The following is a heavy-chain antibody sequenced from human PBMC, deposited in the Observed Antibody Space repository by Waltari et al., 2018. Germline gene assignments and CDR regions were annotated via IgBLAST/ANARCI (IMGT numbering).Heavy chain of an antibody. V-gene: IGHV1-69*06. Sequence: QVQLVQSGAEVKKPGSSVKVSCKASGGTFSSYAISWVRQAPGQGLEWMGGIIPIFGTTNYAQKFQGRVTITADKSTSTAYMELSSLRSEDTAVYYCATSIGRTTVTAYTHWGQGTLVTVSS. D-gene: IGHD4-17*01. J-gene: IGHJ4*02. CDR1: GGTFSSYA. CDR3: ATSIGRTTVTAYTH. CDR2: IIPIFGTT.